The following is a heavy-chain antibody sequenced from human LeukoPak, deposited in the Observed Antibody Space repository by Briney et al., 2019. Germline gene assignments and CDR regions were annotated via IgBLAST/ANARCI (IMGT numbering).Heavy chain of an antibody. CDR1: GFTFSNFA. D-gene: IGHD6-13*01. CDR2: ISYDGTNT. V-gene: IGHV3-30-3*01. CDR3: ARESGTAAAGH. J-gene: IGHJ4*02. Sequence: GGSLRLSCAASGFTFSNFAIHWVRQAPGKGLKWVAIISYDGTNTYYADSVKGRFTISRDNSKNTVYLQTNSLRVEDTAMYYCARESGTAAAGHWGQGTLVTVSS.